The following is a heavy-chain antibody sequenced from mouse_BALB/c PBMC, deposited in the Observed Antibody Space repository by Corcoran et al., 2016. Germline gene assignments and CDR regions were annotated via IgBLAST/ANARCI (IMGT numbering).Heavy chain of an antibody. V-gene: IGHV1S136*01. CDR1: GYTFTSYV. CDR3: ARDNGYYWYFDV. J-gene: IGHJ1*01. Sequence: GTELVKPGASVKMSCKASGYTFTSYVMHWVKQKPGQGLEWIGYINPYNDGTKYNEKFKGKATLTSDKSSSTAYMELSSLTSEDSAVYYCARDNGYYWYFDVWGAGTTVTVSS. D-gene: IGHD2-2*01. CDR2: INPYNDGT.